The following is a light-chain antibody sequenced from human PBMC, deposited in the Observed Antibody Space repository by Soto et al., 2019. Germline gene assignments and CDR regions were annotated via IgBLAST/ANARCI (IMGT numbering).Light chain of an antibody. V-gene: IGLV1-44*01. CDR3: SSFTSNYFYV. CDR1: SFNIGRNP. CDR2: TND. Sequence: QSVLTQPPSASGTPGQRVTISCSGSSFNIGRNPVNWYQQFPGTAPKLLIYTNDQRPSGVPDRFSGSKSGTSASLAISGLQSEDEADYYCSSFTSNYFYVFGPGTKLTVL. J-gene: IGLJ1*01.